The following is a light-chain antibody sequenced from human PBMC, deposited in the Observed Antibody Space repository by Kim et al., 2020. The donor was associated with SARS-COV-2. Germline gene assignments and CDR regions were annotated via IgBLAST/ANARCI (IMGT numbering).Light chain of an antibody. V-gene: IGKV1-16*01. CDR3: QQYNTYPYT. CDR2: SAS. J-gene: IGKJ2*01. CDR1: QAISNH. Sequence: SASVGDGVTITCRASQAISNHVAWFQQKPGKAPKSLIYSASGLVNGVPSRFSGSGSGTDFTLTVSGLHPEDSATYYCQQYNTYPYTFGQGTKVEI.